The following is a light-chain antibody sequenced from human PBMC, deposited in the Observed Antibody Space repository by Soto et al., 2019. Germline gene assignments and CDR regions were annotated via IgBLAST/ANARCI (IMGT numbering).Light chain of an antibody. V-gene: IGLV2-14*01. Sequence: QSALTQPASVSVSPGQSTTISCTGTSGDIGGYNYLSWYQQLPGQAPKLIIYDVSDRPSGVSPRFSGSKSGNRASLTISGRQAAEEGDYYCSSFTSRHTYVFGTGTKLTVL. J-gene: IGLJ1*01. CDR2: DVS. CDR3: SSFTSRHTYV. CDR1: SGDIGGYNY.